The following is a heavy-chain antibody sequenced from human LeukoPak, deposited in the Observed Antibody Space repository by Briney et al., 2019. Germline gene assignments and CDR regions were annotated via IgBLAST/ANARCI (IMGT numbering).Heavy chain of an antibody. D-gene: IGHD1-26*01. CDR1: GGPISSSSYY. V-gene: IGHV4-39*01. Sequence: SETLSLTCTVSGGPISSSSYYWGWIRQPPGKGLEWIGTVYYSGSTYYHPSLKSRVTISVDTSKNQFSLKLSSVTAADTAVYYCARLASGSYGPLTPFDYWGRGTLVTVSS. CDR2: VYYSGST. CDR3: ARLASGSYGPLTPFDY. J-gene: IGHJ4*02.